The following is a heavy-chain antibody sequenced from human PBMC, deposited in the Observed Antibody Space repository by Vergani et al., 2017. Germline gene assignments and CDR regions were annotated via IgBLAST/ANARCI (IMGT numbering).Heavy chain of an antibody. J-gene: IGHJ4*02. CDR1: GGSISSYY. CDR3: AREKPSCYGNSFDY. D-gene: IGHD5-12*01. CDR2: IYYSGST. Sequence: QVQLQESGPGLVKPSETLSLTCTVSGGSISSYYWSWIRQPPGQGLEWIGYIYYSGSTNYNPSLKSRVTIAVDTSKTQFSLKLSSVTAADAAVYYCAREKPSCYGNSFDYWGQGTLVTVSS. V-gene: IGHV4-59*01.